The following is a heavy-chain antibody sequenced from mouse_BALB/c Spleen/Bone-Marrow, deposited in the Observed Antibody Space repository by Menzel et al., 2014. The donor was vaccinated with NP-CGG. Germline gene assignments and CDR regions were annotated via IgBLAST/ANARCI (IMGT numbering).Heavy chain of an antibody. CDR3: ARGGFDY. J-gene: IGHJ2*01. CDR1: GYTFTSYW. V-gene: IGHV1S81*02. CDR2: INPSNGRT. Sequence: QVTLKECGAELVKPGASVKLSCKASGYTFTSYWMHWVKQRPGQGLEWNGEINPSNGRTNYNEKFKSKATLTVDKSSSTAYMQLSSLTSEDSAVYYCARGGFDYWGQGTTLTVSS.